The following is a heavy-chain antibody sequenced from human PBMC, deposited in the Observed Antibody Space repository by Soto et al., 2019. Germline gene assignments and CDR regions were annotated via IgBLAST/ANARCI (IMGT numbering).Heavy chain of an antibody. D-gene: IGHD2-21*02. Sequence: QVQLQESGPGLVKPSETLSLTCTVSGGSVSSGSDYWSWIRQPPGKGLEWIGYIYYSGSTNYNPSLKSRVTMSVDTSKNQVSLKLSSVTAAETAVSYCAGVGYRVTSDYWGQGTLVTVSS. CDR3: AGVGYRVTSDY. V-gene: IGHV4-61*01. CDR1: GGSVSSGSDY. CDR2: IYYSGST. J-gene: IGHJ4*02.